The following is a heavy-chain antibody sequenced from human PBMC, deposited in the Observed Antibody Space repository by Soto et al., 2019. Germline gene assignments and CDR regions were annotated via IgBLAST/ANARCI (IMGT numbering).Heavy chain of an antibody. CDR2: ISDSGDYT. J-gene: IGHJ5*02. CDR3: AKGCSSTSCYARTKTNNNWFDP. CDR1: GFTFSTYA. Sequence: PGGSLRLSCAASGFTFSTYAMNWVRQAPGKGLEWVSCISDSGDYTNYADSVKGRFTISRDNSKNTLSLQMNSLRAEDTAVYYCAKGCSSTSCYARTKTNNNWFDPWGQGTLVTVSS. V-gene: IGHV3-23*01. D-gene: IGHD2-2*01.